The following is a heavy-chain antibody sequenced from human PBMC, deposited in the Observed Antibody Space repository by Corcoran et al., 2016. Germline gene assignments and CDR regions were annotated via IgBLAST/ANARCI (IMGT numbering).Heavy chain of an antibody. V-gene: IGHV1-3*01. CDR1: GYTFTSYA. CDR3: VAYYYDRSGYGGGVY. D-gene: IGHD3-22*01. CDR2: INAGNGNT. J-gene: IGHJ4*02. Sequence: QVQLVQSGAEVKKPGASVKVSCKASGYTFTSYAMHWVRQAPGQRLEWMGWINAGNGNTKYSQKFQGRVTITRDTSASTAYMELSSLRSEDTAVYYCVAYYYDRSGYGGGVYWGQGTLVTVSS.